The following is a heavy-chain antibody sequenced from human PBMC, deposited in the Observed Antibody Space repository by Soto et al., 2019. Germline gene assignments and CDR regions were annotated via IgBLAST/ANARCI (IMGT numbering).Heavy chain of an antibody. Sequence: QVRLQESGPGLVKPSGTLSLTCTVSGASITSDNWWSWVRQPPGKGLEWIGEIYHTGSTNYNPSLKSRVDMSMDKSTNQISVSLTSVAAADTAIYYCATYRLGTGYRFDYWGQGSLVTVSS. CDR2: IYHTGST. CDR1: GASITSDNW. CDR3: ATYRLGTGYRFDY. J-gene: IGHJ4*02. D-gene: IGHD3-9*01. V-gene: IGHV4-4*02.